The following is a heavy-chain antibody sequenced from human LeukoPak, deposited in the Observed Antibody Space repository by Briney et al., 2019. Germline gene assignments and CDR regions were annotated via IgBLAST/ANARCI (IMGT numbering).Heavy chain of an antibody. CDR2: IDSGGST. D-gene: IGHD5-18*01. CDR3: ARDSRGHNYGRSPAC. CDR1: GFTVSSNY. J-gene: IGHJ4*02. Sequence: GGSLTLTCAASGFTVSSNYMSWVRQAPGKGLEWVSVIDSGGSTYYADSVKGRFTISRGNSKNTLYLQMNSLRAEDTAVYYCARDSRGHNYGRSPACCGQRTLVTVSS. V-gene: IGHV3-66*01.